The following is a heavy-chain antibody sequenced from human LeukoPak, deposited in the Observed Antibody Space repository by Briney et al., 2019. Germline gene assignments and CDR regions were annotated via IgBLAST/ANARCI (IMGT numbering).Heavy chain of an antibody. CDR2: INGNGAST. J-gene: IGHJ4*02. D-gene: IGHD5-18*01. CDR3: AKDQGYSYYYLDY. Sequence: GGSLRLSCAASGFTFNNHAMSWVRQAPGKGLEWVSGINGNGASTYYSDSMKDRFTISRDNSKNTLYLQMSSLRAEDTAIYYCAKDQGYSYYYLDYWGQGTLVTVSS. V-gene: IGHV3-23*01. CDR1: GFTFNNHA.